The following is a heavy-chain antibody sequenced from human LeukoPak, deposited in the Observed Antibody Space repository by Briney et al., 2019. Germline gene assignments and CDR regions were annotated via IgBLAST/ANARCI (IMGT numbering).Heavy chain of an antibody. CDR1: GGSISSSSYY. V-gene: IGHV4-61*01. CDR3: ARVGQQLVSYYYYMDV. Sequence: SETLSLTCTVSGGSISSSSYYWNWIRQPPGKGLEWIGYIYYSGSTNYNPSLKSRVTISVDTSKNQFSLNLSSVTAADTAVYYCARVGQQLVSYYYYMDVWGKGTTVTISS. CDR2: IYYSGST. D-gene: IGHD6-13*01. J-gene: IGHJ6*03.